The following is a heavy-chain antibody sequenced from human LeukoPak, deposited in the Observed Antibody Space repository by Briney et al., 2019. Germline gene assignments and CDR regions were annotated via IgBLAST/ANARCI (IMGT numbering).Heavy chain of an antibody. CDR1: GFTFSNYG. CDR2: ISFDGSNK. CDR3: ATEPAGSYAFDHRAF. J-gene: IGHJ4*02. V-gene: IGHV3-30*03. Sequence: GRSLRLSCAASGFTFSNYGMDWVRQAPGKGLEWVAVISFDGSNKYYADSVKGRFTISRDNSKNTLYLQMNSLRAEDTAVYYCATEPAGSYAFDHRAFWGLGTPVTVSS. D-gene: IGHD1-14*01.